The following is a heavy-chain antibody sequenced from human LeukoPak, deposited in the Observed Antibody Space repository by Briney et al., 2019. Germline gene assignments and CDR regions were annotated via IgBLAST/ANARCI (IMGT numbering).Heavy chain of an antibody. V-gene: IGHV1-46*01. D-gene: IGHD2-15*01. CDR1: GYTFTRYY. Sequence: ASVKVSCKASGYTFTRYYMHWVRQAPGQGLEWMGIINPSGGSTSYAQKFQGRVTMTRDTSTSTVYMELSSLRSEDTAVYYCASTYCTGGSCYSLTYWGQRTLVTVSS. J-gene: IGHJ4*02. CDR2: INPSGGST. CDR3: ASTYCTGGSCYSLTY.